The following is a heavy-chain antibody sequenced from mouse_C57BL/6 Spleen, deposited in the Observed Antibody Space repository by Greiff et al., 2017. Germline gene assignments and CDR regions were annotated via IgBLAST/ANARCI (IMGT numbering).Heavy chain of an antibody. CDR2: IDPSDSYP. J-gene: IGHJ3*01. D-gene: IGHD1-1*01. Sequence: QVQLQQPGAELVMPGASVKLSCKASGYTFTSYWMHWVKQRPGQGLEWIGEIDPSDSYPNYNQKFKGKSTLTVDKSSSPAYMQLSSLTSEDAAVDYCARRGIGSSPWFAYWGQGTLVTVSA. V-gene: IGHV1-69*01. CDR3: ARRGIGSSPWFAY. CDR1: GYTFTSYW.